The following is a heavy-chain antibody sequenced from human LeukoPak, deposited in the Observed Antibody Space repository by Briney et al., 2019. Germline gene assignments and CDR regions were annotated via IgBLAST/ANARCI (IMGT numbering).Heavy chain of an antibody. D-gene: IGHD3-22*01. Sequence: SETLSLTCAVNGGSFSDYYWSWIRQPPGKGLEWIGEINHSGSTNYNPSLKSRVTISVDTSKNQLSLNLTSVTAADTALYYCARHGYYYYTSGYFGYWGQGILVTVSS. J-gene: IGHJ4*02. CDR3: ARHGYYYYTSGYFGY. V-gene: IGHV4-34*01. CDR1: GGSFSDYY. CDR2: INHSGST.